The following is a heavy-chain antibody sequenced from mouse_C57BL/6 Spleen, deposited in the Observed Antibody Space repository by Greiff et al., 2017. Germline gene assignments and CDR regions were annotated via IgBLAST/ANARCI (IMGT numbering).Heavy chain of an antibody. Sequence: QVQLQQPGAALVRPGTSVKLSCKASGYTFTSYWMHWVKQRPGLGLEWIGVIDPSDSYTNYNQKFKGKATLTVDTSSSTAYMQLSSLTSEDSAVDYCAREGDYGNPSWFAYWGQGTLVTVSA. CDR2: IDPSDSYT. V-gene: IGHV1-59*01. CDR3: AREGDYGNPSWFAY. D-gene: IGHD2-1*01. CDR1: GYTFTSYW. J-gene: IGHJ3*01.